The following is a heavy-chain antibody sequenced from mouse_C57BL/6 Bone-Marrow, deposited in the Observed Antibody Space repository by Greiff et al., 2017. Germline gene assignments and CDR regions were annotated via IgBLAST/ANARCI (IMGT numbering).Heavy chain of an antibody. D-gene: IGHD1-1*01. CDR1: GFTFSDYG. V-gene: IGHV5-17*01. CDR3: GGYGSHYAMDY. Sequence: DVMLVESGGGLVKPGGSLKLSCAASGFTFSDYGMHWVRQAPEKGLEWVAYISSGSSTIYYADTVKGRFTISRDNAKNTLFLQMTSLRSEDTAMYYCGGYGSHYAMDYWGQGTSVTVSS. J-gene: IGHJ4*01. CDR2: ISSGSSTI.